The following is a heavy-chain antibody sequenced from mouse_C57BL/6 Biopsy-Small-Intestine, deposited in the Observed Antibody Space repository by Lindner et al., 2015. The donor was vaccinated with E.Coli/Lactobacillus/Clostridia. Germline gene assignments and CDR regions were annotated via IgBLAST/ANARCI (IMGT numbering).Heavy chain of an antibody. J-gene: IGHJ2*01. CDR2: INPYNGGT. CDR1: GYTFTDYY. D-gene: IGHD1-1*01. V-gene: IGHV1-19*01. Sequence: VQLQESGPVLVKPGASVKVSCKASGYTFTDYYMNWVKQSRGKSLEWIGLINPYNGGTSDNQKFKGKASLTVDRSSTTAYMELNSLTSEDSAVYYCTRGRDGSDYRGLDYWGQGTTLTVSS. CDR3: TRGRDGSDYRGLDY.